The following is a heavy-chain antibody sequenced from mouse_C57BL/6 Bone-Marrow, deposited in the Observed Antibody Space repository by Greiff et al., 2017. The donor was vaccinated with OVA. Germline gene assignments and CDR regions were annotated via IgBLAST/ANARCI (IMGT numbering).Heavy chain of an antibody. J-gene: IGHJ1*03. Sequence: DVMLVESGGDLVKPGGSLKLSCAASGFTFSSYGMSWVRQTPDKRLEWVATISSGGSYTYYPDSVKGRFTISRDNAKNPLYLQMSSLKSEDTAMYYCARHETNWDWYFDVWGTGTTVTVSS. CDR1: GFTFSSYG. CDR2: ISSGGSYT. D-gene: IGHD4-1*01. V-gene: IGHV5-6*02. CDR3: ARHETNWDWYFDV.